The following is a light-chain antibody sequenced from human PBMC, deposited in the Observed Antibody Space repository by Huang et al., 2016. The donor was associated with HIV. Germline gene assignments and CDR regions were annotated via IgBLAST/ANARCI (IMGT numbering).Light chain of an antibody. CDR2: AAS. CDR3: QQSYSNTFT. V-gene: IGKV1-39*01. Sequence: DIQMTQSPSSLSASVGDRAIITCRASQSISSYLNWYQQQPGKAPNLLIYAASSLQSGVPSRFSGSGSGTDFTLTIRSLQPEDFATYYCQQSYSNTFTFGAGTKVDVK. J-gene: IGKJ3*01. CDR1: QSISSY.